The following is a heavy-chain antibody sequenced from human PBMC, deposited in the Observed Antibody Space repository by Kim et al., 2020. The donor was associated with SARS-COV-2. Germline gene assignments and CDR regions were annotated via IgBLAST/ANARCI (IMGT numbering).Heavy chain of an antibody. D-gene: IGHD5-18*01. J-gene: IGHJ4*02. CDR1: GGSFSGYY. CDR3: ARGPRYSFDYYFDY. Sequence: SETMSLTCAVYGGSFSGYYWSWIGQPPGKGLEWIGEINPSGSTTYNPSLKSRVTISVDTSKNPFSRNLSSVTASDTAVYYCARGPRYSFDYYFDYWGQGT. V-gene: IGHV4-34*01. CDR2: INPSGST.